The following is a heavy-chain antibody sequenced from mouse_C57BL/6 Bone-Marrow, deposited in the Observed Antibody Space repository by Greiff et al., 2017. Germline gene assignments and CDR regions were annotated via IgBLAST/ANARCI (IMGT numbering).Heavy chain of an antibody. CDR1: GYTFTSYG. V-gene: IGHV1-58*01. J-gene: IGHJ4*01. CDR2: IYIGNGYT. Sequence: EVKLVESGAELVRPGSSVKMSCKTSGYTFTSYGINWVKQRPGQGLEWIGYIYIGNGYTEYNEKFKGKATLTSDPSSSTAYMQLSSLTSEDSAIYVGARKGRLRRYYYAMDDWGQGTSVTVSS. CDR3: ARKGRLRRYYYAMDD. D-gene: IGHD2-4*01.